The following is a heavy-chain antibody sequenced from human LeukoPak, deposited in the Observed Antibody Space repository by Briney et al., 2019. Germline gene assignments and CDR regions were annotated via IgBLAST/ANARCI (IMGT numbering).Heavy chain of an antibody. CDR2: IDWNDDK. D-gene: IGHD6-19*01. CDR1: GFSLSSSGMR. V-gene: IGHV2-70*04. CDR3: ARMTPDGSGLFEY. J-gene: IGHJ4*02. Sequence: SGPTLVNPTQTLTLTCTFSGFSLSSSGMRVNWVRQPPGKALEWLARIDWNDDKFYNTSLKTRLTISRDTSKDQVVLTMTNMDPVDTATYYCARMTPDGSGLFEYWGQGTLVTVSS.